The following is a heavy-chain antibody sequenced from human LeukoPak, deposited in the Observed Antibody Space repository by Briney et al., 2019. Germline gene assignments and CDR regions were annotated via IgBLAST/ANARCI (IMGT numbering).Heavy chain of an antibody. D-gene: IGHD3-3*01. CDR2: ISSSSSYI. V-gene: IGHV3-21*01. CDR3: ARDPPILEWLLYDYYYYYGMDV. Sequence: GGSLRLSCAASGFTFSSYNMNWVRQAPGKGLEWVSSISSSSSYIYYADSVKGRFTISRDNAKNSLYLQMNSLRAEDTAVYYCARDPPILEWLLYDYYYYYGMDVWGQGTTVTVSS. J-gene: IGHJ6*02. CDR1: GFTFSSYN.